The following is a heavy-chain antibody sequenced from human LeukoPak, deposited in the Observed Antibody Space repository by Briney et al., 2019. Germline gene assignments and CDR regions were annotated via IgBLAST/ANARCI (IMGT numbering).Heavy chain of an antibody. Sequence: ASVKVSCKASGYTFKNYPMHWVRQAPGQRLEWMGWMNVANGNTKYSEKFQNRVTISRDTPASTAYLELSSLTSEDTAIYYCARVAIAMIAVTYFDYWGQGTLVTVSS. CDR2: MNVANGNT. CDR3: ARVAIAMIAVTYFDY. J-gene: IGHJ4*02. CDR1: GYTFKNYP. D-gene: IGHD2-21*01. V-gene: IGHV1-3*01.